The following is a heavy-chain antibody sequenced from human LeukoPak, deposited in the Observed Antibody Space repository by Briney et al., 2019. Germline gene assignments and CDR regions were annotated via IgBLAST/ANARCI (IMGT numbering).Heavy chain of an antibody. D-gene: IGHD2-15*01. CDR3: ARGYCSGGSCYSWFDP. J-gene: IGHJ5*02. CDR1: GGSFSGYY. V-gene: IGHV4-34*01. Sequence: PSETLSLTCAVYGGSFSGYYWSWIRQPPGKGLEWIGEINHSGSTNYNPSLKSRVTISVDTSKNQFSLKLSSVTAAATAVYYCARGYCSGGSCYSWFDPWGQGTLVTVSS. CDR2: INHSGST.